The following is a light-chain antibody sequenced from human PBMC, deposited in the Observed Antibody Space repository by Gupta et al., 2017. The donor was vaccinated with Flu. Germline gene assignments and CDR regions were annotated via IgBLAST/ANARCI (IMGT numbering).Light chain of an antibody. J-gene: IGLJ3*02. CDR2: DDT. CDR3: QVWDSSSTHWV. Sequence: SFVLTQPPSVSVAPGRTARSTGVESSLGGKNVNGFRQKPGQAPVLVVYDDTERPSQISERFSGSFSGTTATLTSSRVEVEDEADYYCQVWDSSSTHWVFGGGTKLTVL. V-gene: IGLV3-21*02. CDR1: SLGGKN.